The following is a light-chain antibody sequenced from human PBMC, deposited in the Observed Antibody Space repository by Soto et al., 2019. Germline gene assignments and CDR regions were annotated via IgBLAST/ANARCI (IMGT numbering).Light chain of an antibody. CDR2: DAS. Sequence: DIQMTQSPSTLSASVGDTVTVTCRASQSVSGWLAWYQQKPGEAPKLLIYDASTLEGGVPSRFSGSGSGTEFTLSISSLQPDDYATYYCQQYTSYWTFGQGTKVDIK. CDR3: QQYTSYWT. CDR1: QSVSGW. V-gene: IGKV1-5*01. J-gene: IGKJ1*01.